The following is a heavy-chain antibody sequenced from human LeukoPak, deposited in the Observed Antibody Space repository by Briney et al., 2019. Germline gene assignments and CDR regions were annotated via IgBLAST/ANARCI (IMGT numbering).Heavy chain of an antibody. Sequence: GGSLRLSCAASGFTFSSYWMSWVRQAPGKGLEGVANINQDGSEKNYVDSEKGRFTISRDNAKKSLYLQMNSLRAEDTAVYYCARDKLGGSMAGSNFDYWGQGTLVTVSS. CDR3: ARDKLGGSMAGSNFDY. CDR2: INQDGSEK. V-gene: IGHV3-7*01. D-gene: IGHD6-19*01. CDR1: GFTFSSYW. J-gene: IGHJ4*02.